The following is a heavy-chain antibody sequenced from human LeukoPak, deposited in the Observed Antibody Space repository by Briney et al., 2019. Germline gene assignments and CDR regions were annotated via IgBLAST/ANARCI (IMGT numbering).Heavy chain of an antibody. Sequence: SETLSLTCAVYGGSFSGYYWSWIRQPPGKGLEWIGEINHSGSTNYNPSLKSRVTISVDTSKNQFSLKLSSVTAADTAVYYCARISRGSSTRRMYYYYGMDVWGQGTTVTVSS. CDR2: INHSGST. CDR1: GGSFSGYY. J-gene: IGHJ6*02. CDR3: ARISRGSSTRRMYYYYGMDV. V-gene: IGHV4-34*01. D-gene: IGHD2-2*01.